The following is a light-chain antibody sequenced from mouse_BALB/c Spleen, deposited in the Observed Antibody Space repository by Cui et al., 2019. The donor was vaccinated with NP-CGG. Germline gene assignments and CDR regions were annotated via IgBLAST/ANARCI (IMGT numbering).Light chain of an antibody. CDR3: ALWYSTHWV. CDR1: TGAVTTSNY. Sequence: HAVVTLAPEPTTSPGETVTLTCRSSTGAVTTSNYANWVQEKPDHLFTGLIGGTNNRAPGVPARFSGSLIGDKAALTITGAQTEDEAIYFCALWYSTHWVFGGGTKLTVL. J-gene: IGLJ1*01. CDR2: GTN. V-gene: IGLV1*01.